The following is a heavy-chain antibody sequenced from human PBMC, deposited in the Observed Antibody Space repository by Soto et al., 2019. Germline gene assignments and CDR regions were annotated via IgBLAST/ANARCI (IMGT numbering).Heavy chain of an antibody. CDR3: ARESINWNNPLYYFDY. J-gene: IGHJ4*02. V-gene: IGHV4-39*07. CDR2: IYYSGYT. CDR1: GGSISSSSYY. Sequence: SETLSLTCTVSGGSISSSSYYWGWIRQPPGKGLEWIGSIYYSGYTYYNPSLKSRVTISVDTSKNQFSLKLSSVTAADTAVYYCARESINWNNPLYYFDYWGQGTLVTVSS. D-gene: IGHD1-20*01.